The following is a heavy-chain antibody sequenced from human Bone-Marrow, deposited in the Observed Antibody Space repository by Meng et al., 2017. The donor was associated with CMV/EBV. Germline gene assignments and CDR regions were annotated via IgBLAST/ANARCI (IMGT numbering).Heavy chain of an antibody. D-gene: IGHD5-24*01. V-gene: IGHV4-34*01. CDR1: GGSFSGYY. J-gene: IGHJ2*01. CDR3: ASLVGMATIGGGFSRIADWYFDL. CDR2: INHSGST. Sequence: SETLSLTCAAYGGSFSGYYWSWIRQPPGKGLEWIGEINHSGSTNYNPSLKSRVTISVDTSKNQFSLKLSSVTAADTAVYYCASLVGMATIGGGFSRIADWYFDLWGRGTLVTVSS.